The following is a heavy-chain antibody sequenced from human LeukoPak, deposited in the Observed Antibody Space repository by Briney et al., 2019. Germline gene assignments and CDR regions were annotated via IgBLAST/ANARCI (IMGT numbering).Heavy chain of an antibody. J-gene: IGHJ6*03. CDR2: IYYSGST. Sequence: SETLSLTCTVSGGSISSYYWSWTRQPPGKGLEWIGYIYYSGSTSYNPSLKSGVTISVDTSKNQFSMKLSSVTAADTAVYYCARTTEGYCRGRSCYSYYYYMDVWGKGTTVTVSS. D-gene: IGHD2-15*01. CDR1: GGSISSYY. V-gene: IGHV4-59*01. CDR3: ARTTEGYCRGRSCYSYYYYMDV.